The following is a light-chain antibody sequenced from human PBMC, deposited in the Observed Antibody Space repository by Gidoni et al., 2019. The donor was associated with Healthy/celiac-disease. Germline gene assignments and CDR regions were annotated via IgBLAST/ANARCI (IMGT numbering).Light chain of an antibody. V-gene: IGLV3-19*01. CDR3: NSRDSSGNQ. CDR2: GKN. CDR1: SLRSYY. J-gene: IGLJ2*01. Sequence: SSELTQDPAVSVALGQTVRITCQGDSLRSYYASWYQQKPGQAPVLVIYGKNNRPSGIPDRFSGSSSGNTASLTITGAQAEDEADYYCNSRDSSGNQFDGGTKLTVL.